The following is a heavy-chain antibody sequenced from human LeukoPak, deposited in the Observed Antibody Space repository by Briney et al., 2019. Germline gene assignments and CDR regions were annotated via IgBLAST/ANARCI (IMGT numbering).Heavy chain of an antibody. D-gene: IGHD6-13*01. CDR1: GYPFTHYH. V-gene: IGHV1-69*13. CDR2: IQPDSGVT. Sequence: ASVKVSCKASGYPFTHYHIHWVRQAPGQGPEWMGWIQPDSGVTNYAQKFQGRVTITADESTSTAYMELSSLRSEDTAVYYCARHASSSWYGGDWFDPWGQGTLVTVSS. CDR3: ARHASSSWYGGDWFDP. J-gene: IGHJ5*02.